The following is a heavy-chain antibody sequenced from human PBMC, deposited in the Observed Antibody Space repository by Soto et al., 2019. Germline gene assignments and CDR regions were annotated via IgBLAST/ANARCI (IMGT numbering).Heavy chain of an antibody. D-gene: IGHD3-3*01. V-gene: IGHV3-15*01. CDR2: IKSKTDGGTT. CDR3: STDYRLRFFEWSYDYYYYGMDV. J-gene: IGHJ6*02. CDR1: GFTFSNAW. Sequence: GGSLRLSCAASGFTFSNAWMSWVRQAPGKGLEWVGRIKSKTDGGTTDYAAAVKGRFTISRDDSKNTLYLKMNSLKTEDTAVYYCSTDYRLRFFEWSYDYYYYGMDVWGQGTTVIVSS.